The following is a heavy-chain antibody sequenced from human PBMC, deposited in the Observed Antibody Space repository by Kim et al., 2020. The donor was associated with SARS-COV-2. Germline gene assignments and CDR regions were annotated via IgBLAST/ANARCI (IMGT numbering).Heavy chain of an antibody. J-gene: IGHJ4*02. CDR2: ISYDGSNK. CDR3: AREGRSDLDFDY. Sequence: GGSLRLSCAASGFTFSSYAMHWVRQAPGKGLEWVAVISYDGSNKYYADSVKGRFTISRDNSKNTLYLQMNSLRAEDTAVYYCAREGRSDLDFDYWGKGTL. V-gene: IGHV3-30*04. CDR1: GFTFSSYA.